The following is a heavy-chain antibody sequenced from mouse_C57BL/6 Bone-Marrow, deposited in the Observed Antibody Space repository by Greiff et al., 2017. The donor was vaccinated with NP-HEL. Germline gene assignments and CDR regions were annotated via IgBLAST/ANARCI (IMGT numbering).Heavy chain of an antibody. J-gene: IGHJ2*01. V-gene: IGHV14-4*01. CDR3: TTDYDPFDY. CDR1: GFNIKDDY. CDR2: IDPENGDT. D-gene: IGHD2-4*01. Sequence: EVKLMESGAELVRPGASVKLSCTASGFNIKDDYMHWVKQRPEQGLEWIGWIDPENGDTEYASKFQGKATITADTSSNTAYLQLSSLTSEDTAVYYCTTDYDPFDYWGQGTTLTVSS.